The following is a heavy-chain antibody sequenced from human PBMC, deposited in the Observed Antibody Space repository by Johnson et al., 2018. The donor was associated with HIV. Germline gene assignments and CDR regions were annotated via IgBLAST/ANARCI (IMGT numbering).Heavy chain of an antibody. CDR2: ISGSGFDT. Sequence: VQLVESGGGVVQPGRSLRLSCAASGFTFSSYGMNWIRQAPGKGLEWLSYISGSGFDTFYADSVRSRFTISRDNSNKTVYLQMNSLGPEDTAVYYCAKPPSRGADAFDIWGQGTMVTVSS. D-gene: IGHD3-16*01. CDR3: AKPPSRGADAFDI. CDR1: GFTFSSYG. J-gene: IGHJ3*02. V-gene: IGHV3-48*01.